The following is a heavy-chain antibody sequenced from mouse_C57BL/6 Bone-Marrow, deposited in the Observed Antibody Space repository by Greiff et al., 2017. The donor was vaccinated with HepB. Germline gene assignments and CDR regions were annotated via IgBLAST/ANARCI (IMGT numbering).Heavy chain of an antibody. CDR1: GYTFTDYY. Sequence: VHVKQSGPVLVKPGASVKMSCKASGYTFTDYYMNWVKQSHGKSLEWIGVINPYNGGTSYNQKFKGKATLTVDKSSSTAYMELNSLTSEDSAVYYCARLPDGYYAYWGQGTLVTVSA. J-gene: IGHJ3*01. CDR2: INPYNGGT. V-gene: IGHV1-19*01. D-gene: IGHD2-3*01. CDR3: ARLPDGYYAY.